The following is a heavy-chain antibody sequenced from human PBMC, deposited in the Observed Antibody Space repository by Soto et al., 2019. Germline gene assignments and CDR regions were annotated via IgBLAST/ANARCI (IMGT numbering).Heavy chain of an antibody. CDR3: ARQYFDWLPHYYFDY. CDR1: GGSISSSSYY. D-gene: IGHD3-9*01. Sequence: QLQLQESGPGLVKPSETLSLTCTVSGGSISSSSYYWGWIRQPPGKGLEWIGSIYYSGSTYYNPSLKSRVTISVDTSKNQFSLKLSSVTAADTAVYYCARQYFDWLPHYYFDYWGQGTLVTVSS. CDR2: IYYSGST. V-gene: IGHV4-39*01. J-gene: IGHJ4*02.